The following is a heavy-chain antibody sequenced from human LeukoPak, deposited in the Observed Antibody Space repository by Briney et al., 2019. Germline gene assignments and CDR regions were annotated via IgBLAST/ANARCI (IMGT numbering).Heavy chain of an antibody. CDR1: GFTFSSYA. J-gene: IGHJ4*02. D-gene: IGHD3-3*01. V-gene: IGHV3-23*01. Sequence: PGGSLRLSCAASGFTFSSYAMSWVRQAPGKGLEWVSVISGSGGSTYYADSVKGRFTISRDNSKNTLYLQMNSLRAEDTAVYCCAKVTIDFWSGYYESNFDYWGQGTLVTVSS. CDR3: AKVTIDFWSGYYESNFDY. CDR2: ISGSGGST.